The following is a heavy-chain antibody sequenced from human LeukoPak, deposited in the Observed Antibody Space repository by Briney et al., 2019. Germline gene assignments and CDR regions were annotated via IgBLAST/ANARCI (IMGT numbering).Heavy chain of an antibody. CDR2: IKNDGSDK. Sequence: GGSLRLSCEASGFSFSAAWMTWVRQAPGKGLEWVATIKNDGSDKYYVDSVKGRFTLSRDNAKNLVYLQMDSLRVEDTAVYYCVNLGYSDGGQGTLVTVSS. CDR3: VNLGYSD. CDR1: GFSFSAAW. J-gene: IGHJ4*02. V-gene: IGHV3-7*01. D-gene: IGHD5-12*01.